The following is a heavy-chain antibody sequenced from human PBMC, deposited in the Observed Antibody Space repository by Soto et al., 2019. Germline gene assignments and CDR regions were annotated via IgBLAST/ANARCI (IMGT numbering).Heavy chain of an antibody. D-gene: IGHD3-3*01. Sequence: PGGSLRLSCAASGFTFSSYAMSWVRQAPGKGLEWVSAISGSGGSTYYADSVKGRFTISRDNSKNTLYLQMNSLRAEDTAVYYCAYTLGYYDFWSGSLRTFDYWGQGTLVTVSS. CDR2: ISGSGGST. CDR3: AYTLGYYDFWSGSLRTFDY. CDR1: GFTFSSYA. J-gene: IGHJ4*02. V-gene: IGHV3-23*01.